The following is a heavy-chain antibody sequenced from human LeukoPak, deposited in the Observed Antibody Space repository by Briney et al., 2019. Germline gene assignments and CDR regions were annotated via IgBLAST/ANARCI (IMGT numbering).Heavy chain of an antibody. V-gene: IGHV1-8*01. J-gene: IGHJ6*03. Sequence: ASVKVSCKASGYTFTSYDINWVRQATGQGLEWMGWMNPNSGNTGYAQKFQGRVTMTRNTSISTAYMELSSLRSEDTAVYYCARVGGLGGSWMGNYYYYYMDVWGKGTTVTISS. CDR1: GYTFTSYD. CDR3: ARVGGLGGSWMGNYYYYYMDV. CDR2: MNPNSGNT. D-gene: IGHD2-15*01.